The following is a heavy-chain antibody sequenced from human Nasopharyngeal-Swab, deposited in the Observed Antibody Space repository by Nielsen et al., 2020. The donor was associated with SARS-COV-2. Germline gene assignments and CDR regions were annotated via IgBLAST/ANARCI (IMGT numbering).Heavy chain of an antibody. Sequence: GESLKISCAASGFTFSSYSMNWVRQAPGKGLEWVSSISSSSSYIYYADSVKGRFTISRDNAKNSLYLQMNSLRAGDTAVYYCARVKVDYDILTGYRYYYGMDVWGQGTTVTVSS. CDR1: GFTFSSYS. D-gene: IGHD3-9*01. J-gene: IGHJ6*02. CDR3: ARVKVDYDILTGYRYYYGMDV. V-gene: IGHV3-21*01. CDR2: ISSSSSYI.